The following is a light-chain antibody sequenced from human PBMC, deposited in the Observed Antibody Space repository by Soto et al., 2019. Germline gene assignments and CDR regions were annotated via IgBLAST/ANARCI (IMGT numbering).Light chain of an antibody. V-gene: IGLV2-14*01. CDR3: NSYTSSSPYV. CDR2: EVS. Sequence: QSVLTQPASVSGSPGQSITISCTGTSSDVGGYNYVSWYQQHPGKAPKLMIYEVSNRPSGVSNRFSGSKSGNTASLTISGLQAGDEADYYCNSYTSSSPYVFGTGTKLTVL. CDR1: SSDVGGYNY. J-gene: IGLJ1*01.